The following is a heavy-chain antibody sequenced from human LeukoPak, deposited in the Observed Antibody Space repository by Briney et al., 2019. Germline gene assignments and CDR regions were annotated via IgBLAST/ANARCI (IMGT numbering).Heavy chain of an antibody. CDR1: GFTFSSYE. Sequence: PGGSLRLSCAAPGFTFSSYEMNWDRQAPGKGLEWVSYISSSGSTIYYADSVKGRFTISRDNAKNSLYLQMNSLRAEDTAVYYCARDLRSSGYYAFDYWGQGTLVTVSS. V-gene: IGHV3-48*03. J-gene: IGHJ4*02. CDR3: ARDLRSSGYYAFDY. D-gene: IGHD3-22*01. CDR2: ISSSGSTI.